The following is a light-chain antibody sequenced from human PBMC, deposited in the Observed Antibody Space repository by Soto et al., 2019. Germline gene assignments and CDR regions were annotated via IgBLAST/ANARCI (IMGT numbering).Light chain of an antibody. Sequence: DIQMTQSPSSLSASVGDRVTITCRASQGISNYLAWYQQKPEKVPKLLIYAASTLQSGVPSRFSGSGSGTDFTLTITSLQPEDVATYYCQKYNSASWTVAQGTKLDIK. CDR1: QGISNY. V-gene: IGKV1-27*01. CDR2: AAS. J-gene: IGKJ1*01. CDR3: QKYNSASWT.